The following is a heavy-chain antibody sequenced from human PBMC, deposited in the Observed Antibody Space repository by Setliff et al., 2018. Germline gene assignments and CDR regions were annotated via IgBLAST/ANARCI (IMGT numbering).Heavy chain of an antibody. J-gene: IGHJ3*02. CDR3: TRDTNLVVVPPHRTAFDI. V-gene: IGHV1-18*01. CDR2: ISPYNGYI. Sequence: ASVKVSCKASGYTFSTYGIAWVRQAPGQGLEWMGWISPYNGYIIYQHKFQGRVTMTTVSSTGTADMELRNLRADDTAVYYCTRDTNLVVVPPHRTAFDIWGQGTMVTVSS. D-gene: IGHD2-2*01. CDR1: GYTFSTYG.